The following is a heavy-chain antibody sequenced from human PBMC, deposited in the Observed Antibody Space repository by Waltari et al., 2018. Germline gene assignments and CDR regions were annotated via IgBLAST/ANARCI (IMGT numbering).Heavy chain of an antibody. J-gene: IGHJ4*02. D-gene: IGHD4-17*01. CDR3: ARVSKAVGLRYFDY. CDR1: GYTFTSYY. V-gene: IGHV1-46*01. Sequence: QVQLVQSGAEVKKPGASVKVSCKASGYTFTSYYMHWVRQAPGQGLEWMGKINPSGGSTSYERKFQGRVTMTRDTSTSTVYMELSSLRSEDTAVYYCARVSKAVGLRYFDYWGQGTLVTVSS. CDR2: INPSGGST.